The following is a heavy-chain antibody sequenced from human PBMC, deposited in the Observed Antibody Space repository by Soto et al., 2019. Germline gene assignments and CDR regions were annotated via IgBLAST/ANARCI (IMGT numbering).Heavy chain of an antibody. CDR3: ATDGIAVAGFDY. V-gene: IGHV1-24*01. Sequence: ASVKVSCKVSGYTLTELSMHWVRQAPGKGLEWMGGFDPEDGETIYAQKFQGRVTMTEDTSTDTAYMELSSLRSEDTAVYYCATDGIAVAGFDYWGQGTLVTVPQ. D-gene: IGHD6-19*01. CDR2: FDPEDGET. CDR1: GYTLTELS. J-gene: IGHJ4*02.